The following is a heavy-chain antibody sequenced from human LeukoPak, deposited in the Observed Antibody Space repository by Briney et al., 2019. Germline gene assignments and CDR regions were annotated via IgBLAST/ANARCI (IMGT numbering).Heavy chain of an antibody. V-gene: IGHV5-51*01. D-gene: IGHD3-16*01. CDR1: GSLFTSYW. CDR3: ASFVLTQPY. Sequence: GASLQISCKGSGSLFTSYWIGWARQLPGKGLEWMGVIYPGDSDTRYSPSFQGPVTISANKSISTAYLQWSSLEASDTAMFYCASFVLTQPYWGQGTLVTVSS. J-gene: IGHJ4*02. CDR2: IYPGDSDT.